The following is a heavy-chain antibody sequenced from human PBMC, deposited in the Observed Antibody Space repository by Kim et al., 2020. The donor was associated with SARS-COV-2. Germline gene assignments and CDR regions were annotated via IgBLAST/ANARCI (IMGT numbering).Heavy chain of an antibody. D-gene: IGHD3-16*01. J-gene: IGHJ3*02. V-gene: IGHV1-2*02. Sequence: QKFQGRVTMTRETSISTAYMELSRLRSDDTAVYYCARGGISRRDASYAFDIWGQGTMVTVSS. CDR3: ARGGISRRDASYAFDI.